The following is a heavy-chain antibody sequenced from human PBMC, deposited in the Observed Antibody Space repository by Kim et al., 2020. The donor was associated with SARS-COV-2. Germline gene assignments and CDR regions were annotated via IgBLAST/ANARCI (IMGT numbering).Heavy chain of an antibody. D-gene: IGHD3-16*01. J-gene: IGHJ6*02. V-gene: IGHV1-69*02. CDR3: AGGHKIYYYYYGMDV. Sequence: QKFQGRVTITADKSTSTAYMELSSLRSEDTAVYYCAGGHKIYYYYYGMDVWGQGTTVTVSS.